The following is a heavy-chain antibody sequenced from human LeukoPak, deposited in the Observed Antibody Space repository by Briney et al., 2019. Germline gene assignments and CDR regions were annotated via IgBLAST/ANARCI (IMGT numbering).Heavy chain of an antibody. V-gene: IGHV3-33*01. Sequence: QPGGSLRLSCAASGFTFSSYGMHWVGQAPGKGLEGVAVIWYDGSNKYYADSVKGRFTISRDNSKNTLYLQMNSLRAEDTAVYYCARWGHYDSSGYCDYWGQGTLVTVSS. CDR1: GFTFSSYG. CDR3: ARWGHYDSSGYCDY. CDR2: IWYDGSNK. D-gene: IGHD3-22*01. J-gene: IGHJ4*02.